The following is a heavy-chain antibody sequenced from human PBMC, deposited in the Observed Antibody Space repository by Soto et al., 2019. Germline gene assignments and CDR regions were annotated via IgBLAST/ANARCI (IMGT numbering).Heavy chain of an antibody. V-gene: IGHV1-2*02. Sequence: ASVKASCKASGYTFTGYYMHWVRQAPGQGLEWMGWINPNSGGTNYAQKFQGRVTMTRDTSISTAYMELSRLRSDDTAVYYCARSPYDSSGYFDYWGQGTLVTVSS. D-gene: IGHD3-22*01. J-gene: IGHJ4*02. CDR3: ARSPYDSSGYFDY. CDR1: GYTFTGYY. CDR2: INPNSGGT.